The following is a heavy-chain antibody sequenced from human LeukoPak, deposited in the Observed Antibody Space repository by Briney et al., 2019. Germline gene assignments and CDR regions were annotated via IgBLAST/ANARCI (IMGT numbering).Heavy chain of an antibody. CDR3: ARNYEFDF. J-gene: IGHJ4*02. CDR1: GFTFNKNS. Sequence: GGSLRLSCAASGFTFNKNSMNWVRKAPGKGLEWVSSISSSSTYIYHADSVKGRFTISRDNAKNSLYLQMNSLRAEDTAVYYCARNYEFDFWGQGTLVTVSS. D-gene: IGHD3-3*01. V-gene: IGHV3-21*01. CDR2: ISSSSTYI.